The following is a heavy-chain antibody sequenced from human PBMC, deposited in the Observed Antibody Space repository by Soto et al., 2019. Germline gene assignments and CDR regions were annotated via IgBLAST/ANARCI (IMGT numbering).Heavy chain of an antibody. D-gene: IGHD5-12*01. Sequence: GGSLRLSCAASGFTFSSYAMSWVRQAPGKGLEWVSAISGSGGSTYYADSVKGRFTISRDNSKNTLYLQMNSLRAEDTAVYYCAKSRIYIVATIISRRSYFDYWGQGTLVTVSS. J-gene: IGHJ4*02. CDR2: ISGSGGST. V-gene: IGHV3-23*01. CDR1: GFTFSSYA. CDR3: AKSRIYIVATIISRRSYFDY.